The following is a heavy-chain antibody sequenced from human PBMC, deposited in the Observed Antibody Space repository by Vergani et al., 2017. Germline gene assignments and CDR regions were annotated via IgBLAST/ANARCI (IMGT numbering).Heavy chain of an antibody. D-gene: IGHD6-19*01. CDR3: AKEITVAGTSFY. CDR1: GFTFSRYA. CDR2: ISGSGGST. Sequence: EVQLLESGGGLVQPGGSLRLSCAASGFTFSRYAMTWVRQAPGKGLEWVSGISGSGGSTYYADSGKGRFTISRDNSKNTVYLQMNSLRAEDTATYYCAKEITVAGTSFYWGQGTLVTVSS. J-gene: IGHJ4*02. V-gene: IGHV3-23*01.